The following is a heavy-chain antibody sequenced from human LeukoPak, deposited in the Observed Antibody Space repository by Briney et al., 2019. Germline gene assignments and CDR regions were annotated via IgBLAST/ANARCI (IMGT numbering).Heavy chain of an antibody. V-gene: IGHV3-23*01. CDR1: GFTFSSYA. J-gene: IGHJ4*02. CDR2: ISGGGRST. Sequence: GGSLRLSCAASGFTFSSYAMSWVRQAPGKGLEWVSTISGGGRSTDYADSVKGQFTISRDNSKNTLYLQMNSLRAEDTAVYYCARERYLDYWGQGTLVTVSS. CDR3: ARERYLDY.